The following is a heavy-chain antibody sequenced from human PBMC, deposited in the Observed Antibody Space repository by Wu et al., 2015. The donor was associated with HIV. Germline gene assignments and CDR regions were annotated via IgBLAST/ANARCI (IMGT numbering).Heavy chain of an antibody. J-gene: IGHJ4*02. CDR3: ATPPEGGTINSLDY. CDR2: MNSNSGGT. V-gene: IGHV1-2*02. Sequence: QVQLVQSGAEVKKPGASVKVSCKASGYTFTGYYLHWVRQAPGQGLEWMGWMNSNSGGTKYAQKFQGRVSMTRDTSISTAYMELSSLRSEDTAVYYCATPPEGGTINSLDYWGQGTLVTVSS. CDR1: GYTFTGYY. D-gene: IGHD1-1*01.